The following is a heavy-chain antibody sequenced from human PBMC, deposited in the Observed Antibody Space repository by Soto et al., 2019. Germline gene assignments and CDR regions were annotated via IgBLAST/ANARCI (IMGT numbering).Heavy chain of an antibody. J-gene: IGHJ4*03. CDR2: IKQDGSDK. Sequence: GGSLSLSCAASGFTFSSYWMTWVRQAPGKGLEWVANIKQDGSDKYYVDSVKGRFTISRDNAKDSLHLQINSLRAEDTAVYYCVRSRYGGCFDFWSQGTLVTVSS. CDR3: VRSRYGGCFDF. V-gene: IGHV3-7*04. D-gene: IGHD4-17*01. CDR1: GFTFSSYW.